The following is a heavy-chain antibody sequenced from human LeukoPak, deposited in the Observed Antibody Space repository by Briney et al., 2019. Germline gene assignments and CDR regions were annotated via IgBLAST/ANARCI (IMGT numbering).Heavy chain of an antibody. CDR3: ARGALKDIDNAFDI. J-gene: IGHJ3*02. Sequence: AETLSLTCTVSGGSISTYYGSWIRQPPGKGLEGIGYINYSGSTNYNPPLKRRVPISVDTSKNQFPLRLSSVTAADTAVYYCARGALKDIDNAFDIWGQGTMVTVSS. V-gene: IGHV4-59*13. D-gene: IGHD2-15*01. CDR1: GGSISTYY. CDR2: INYSGST.